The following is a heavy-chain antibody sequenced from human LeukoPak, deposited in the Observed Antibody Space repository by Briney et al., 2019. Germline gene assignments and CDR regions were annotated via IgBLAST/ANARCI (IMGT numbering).Heavy chain of an antibody. CDR3: ARGIASSGSYYNWVYGMDV. J-gene: IGHJ6*02. Sequence: SETLSLTCTVSGGSISSYYWSWIRQPPGKGLEWIGYIYYSGSTNYNPSLKSRVTISVDTSKNQFSLKLSSVTAADTAVYYCARGIASSGSYYNWVYGMDVWGQGTTVTVSS. CDR2: IYYSGST. CDR1: GGSISSYY. V-gene: IGHV4-59*01. D-gene: IGHD3-10*01.